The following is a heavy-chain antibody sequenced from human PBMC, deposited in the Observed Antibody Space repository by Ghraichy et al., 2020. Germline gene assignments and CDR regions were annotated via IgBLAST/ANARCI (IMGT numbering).Heavy chain of an antibody. D-gene: IGHD6-13*01. CDR3: ARVLLGIAAAGIRRWLDP. V-gene: IGHV3-48*03. CDR2: ISSSGSTI. Sequence: GGSLRLSCAASGFTFSSYEMNWVRQAPGKGLEWVSYISSSGSTIYYADSVKGRFTISRDNAKNSLYLQMNSLRAEDTAVYYCARVLLGIAAAGIRRWLDPWGQGTLVTVSS. CDR1: GFTFSSYE. J-gene: IGHJ5*02.